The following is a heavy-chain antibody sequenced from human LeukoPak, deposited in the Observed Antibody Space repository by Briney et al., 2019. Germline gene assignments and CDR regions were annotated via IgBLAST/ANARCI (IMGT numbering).Heavy chain of an antibody. CDR3: ARYTGALDY. J-gene: IGHJ4*02. V-gene: IGHV4-59*08. CDR2: IYYSGST. Sequence: SETLSLTCTVSGGSISSYYWSWIRQPPGKGLEWIGYIYYSGSTNYNPSLKGRVTISVDTSKNQFSLKLSSVTAADTAVYYCARYTGALDYWGQGTLVTVSS. CDR1: GGSISSYY.